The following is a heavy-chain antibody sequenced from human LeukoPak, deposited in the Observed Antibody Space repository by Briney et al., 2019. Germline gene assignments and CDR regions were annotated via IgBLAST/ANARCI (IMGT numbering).Heavy chain of an antibody. CDR2: IHHSGST. Sequence: SETLSLTCIVSGYSISSGYYWGWIRQPPGKGLEWIGNIHHSGSTYYNPSLKSRVTISVDTSKNQFSLKLSSVTAADTAVYYCARPRRRVGADAFDIWGQGTMVTVSS. V-gene: IGHV4-38-2*02. CDR1: GYSISSGYY. J-gene: IGHJ3*02. D-gene: IGHD1-26*01. CDR3: ARPRRRVGADAFDI.